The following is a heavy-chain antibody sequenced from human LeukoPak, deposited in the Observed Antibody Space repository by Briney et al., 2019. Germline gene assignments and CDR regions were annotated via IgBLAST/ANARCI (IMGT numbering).Heavy chain of an antibody. CDR1: GFTVSSNY. J-gene: IGHJ4*02. D-gene: IGHD3-22*01. V-gene: IGHV3-66*01. CDR2: IYSGGNT. Sequence: GGSLRLSCAASGFTVSSNYMSWVRQAPGKGLEWVSVIYSGGNTYYADSVQGRLTMSRENPENTLYLQMNSLRAEDTAVYYCARAHDRGYYYGFDYWGQGTLVTVSS. CDR3: ARAHDRGYYYGFDY.